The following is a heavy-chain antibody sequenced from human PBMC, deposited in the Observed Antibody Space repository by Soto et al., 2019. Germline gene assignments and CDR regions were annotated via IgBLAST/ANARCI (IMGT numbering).Heavy chain of an antibody. CDR3: TRNLGYCSGGSCYSDY. CDR1: GFTFSGSA. J-gene: IGHJ4*02. CDR2: IRSKANSYAT. D-gene: IGHD2-15*01. V-gene: IGHV3-73*01. Sequence: GGSLRLSCAASGFTFSGSAMHWVRQASGKGLEWVGRIRSKANSYATAYAASVKGRFTISRDDSKNTAYLQMNSLKTEDTAVYYCTRNLGYCSGGSCYSDYWGQGTLVTVSS.